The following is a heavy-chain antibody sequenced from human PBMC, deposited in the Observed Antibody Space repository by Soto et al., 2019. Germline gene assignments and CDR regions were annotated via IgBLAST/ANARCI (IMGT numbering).Heavy chain of an antibody. D-gene: IGHD6-6*01. CDR1: GYTFSSYG. CDR2: ISTFNTNT. CDR3: ARYTRPVSTLPASDT. J-gene: IGHJ3*02. V-gene: IGHV1-18*04. Sequence: ASVKVSCKASGYTFSSYGISWVRQAPGQGLEWMGWISTFNTNTNSGQKLQGRVTLATDTPTSIAYMELTSLRSDDTAVYYCARYTRPVSTLPASDTWGQGTMVTVSS.